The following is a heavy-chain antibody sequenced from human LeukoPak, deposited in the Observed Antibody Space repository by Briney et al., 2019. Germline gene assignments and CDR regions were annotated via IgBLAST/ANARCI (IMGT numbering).Heavy chain of an antibody. CDR2: ISDGGWT. CDR3: AKALRGLTSHDAFDV. CDR1: ALPPSNYA. D-gene: IGHD2-2*01. Sequence: GGSLRLSCAASALPPSNYAMSWVRQAPGKGLEWVSSISDGGWTAYTDSVKGRFFISRETATNTLYLQMNSLRVEDTAVYYCAKALRGLTSHDAFDVWGQGTMVTVSS. J-gene: IGHJ3*01. V-gene: IGHV3-23*01.